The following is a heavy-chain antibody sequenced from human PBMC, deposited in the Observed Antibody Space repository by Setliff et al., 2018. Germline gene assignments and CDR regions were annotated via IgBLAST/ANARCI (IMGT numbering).Heavy chain of an antibody. CDR2: VSHSGST. CDR3: ARAPGRQDYHYMEL. Sequence: LSEPLSLTCTVSGASINNHYWAWIRQPPGKGLEWIGYVSHSGSTDYNPSLRSRVTVSVDTSRIHFSLKLRSVTAADTAVYYCARAPGRQDYHYMELWGKGTTVTVSS. D-gene: IGHD2-15*01. J-gene: IGHJ6*03. CDR1: GASINNHY. V-gene: IGHV4-59*11.